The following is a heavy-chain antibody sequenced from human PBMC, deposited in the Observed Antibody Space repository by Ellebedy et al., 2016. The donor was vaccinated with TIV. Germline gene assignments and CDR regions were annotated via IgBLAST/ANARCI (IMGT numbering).Heavy chain of an antibody. D-gene: IGHD3-10*01. CDR2: INHSGST. J-gene: IGHJ2*01. CDR3: ARGPSAWFGELLGHFDL. Sequence: SETLSLTXTVSGGSISSGTYYWNWIRQPPGKGLEWIGDINHSGSTNYNPSLKSRVTISVDTSKNQFSLKLSSVTAADTAVYYCARGPSAWFGELLGHFDLWGRGTLVTVSS. V-gene: IGHV4-39*07. CDR1: GGSISSGTYY.